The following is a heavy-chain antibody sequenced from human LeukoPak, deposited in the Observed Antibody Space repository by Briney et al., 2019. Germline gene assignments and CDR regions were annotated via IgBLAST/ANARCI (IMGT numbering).Heavy chain of an antibody. J-gene: IGHJ6*02. CDR2: IWYDGSNK. Sequence: SCKTSGFTFSSYGMHWVRQAPGKGLEWVAVIWYDGSNKYYADSVKGRFTISRDNSKNTLYLQMNSLRAEDTAVYYCARDGGHDYYYGMDVWGQGTTVTVSS. V-gene: IGHV3-33*01. D-gene: IGHD3-16*01. CDR3: ARDGGHDYYYGMDV. CDR1: GFTFSSYG.